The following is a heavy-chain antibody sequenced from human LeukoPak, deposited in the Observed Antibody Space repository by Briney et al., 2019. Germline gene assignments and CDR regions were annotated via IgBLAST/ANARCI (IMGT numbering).Heavy chain of an antibody. J-gene: IGHJ5*02. D-gene: IGHD7-27*01. Sequence: SVKVSCKASGGIFSNYAISWVRQAPGQGLEWMGGIIPIFGTANYAQKFQGRVTITADESTSTAYMELSSLRSEDTAVYYCALKALGIEFDPWGQGTLVTVSS. CDR3: ALKALGIEFDP. V-gene: IGHV1-69*13. CDR1: GGIFSNYA. CDR2: IIPIFGTA.